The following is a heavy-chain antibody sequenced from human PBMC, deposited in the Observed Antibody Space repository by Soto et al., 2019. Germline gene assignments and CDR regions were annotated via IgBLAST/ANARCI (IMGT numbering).Heavy chain of an antibody. J-gene: IGHJ4*02. CDR1: GGTFSSYS. V-gene: IGHV1-69*01. Sequence: QVKLVQSGAEVKKPGSSVKVSCKASGGTFSSYSINWVRQAPGQGLEWMGEIIPIFGTANYAQKFQGRVTMTADESTSTAYMELSSLRSEDTAVYYCARDGGRHSGGIDYWGQGTLVTVSS. D-gene: IGHD1-26*01. CDR3: ARDGGRHSGGIDY. CDR2: IIPIFGTA.